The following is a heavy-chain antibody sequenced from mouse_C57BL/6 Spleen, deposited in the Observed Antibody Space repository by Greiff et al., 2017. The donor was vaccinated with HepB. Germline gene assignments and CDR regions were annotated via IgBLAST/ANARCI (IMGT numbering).Heavy chain of an antibody. V-gene: IGHV3-6*01. CDR3: ARKHYYGSSLYYAMDY. J-gene: IGHJ4*01. CDR2: ISYDGSN. Sequence: EVKLQESGPGLVKPSQSLSLTCSVTGYSITSGYYWNWIRQFPGNKLEWMGYISYDGSNNYNPSLKNRISITRDTSKNQFFLKLNSVTTEDTATYYCARKHYYGSSLYYAMDYWGQGTSVTVSS. D-gene: IGHD1-1*01. CDR1: GYSITSGYY.